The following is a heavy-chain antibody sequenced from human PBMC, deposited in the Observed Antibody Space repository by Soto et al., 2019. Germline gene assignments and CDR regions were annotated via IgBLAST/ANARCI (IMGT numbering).Heavy chain of an antibody. V-gene: IGHV1-18*01. CDR1: GYTFTSYG. Sequence: QVQLVQSGAEVKKPGASVKVSCKASGYTFTSYGISWVRQAPGQGLEWMGWISGYNGNTNYVQKLQGRVTMTTDTSTSTAYMELRSLRSDDTAVYYCARDESSGYYRRESYHYCMDVWGQGTTVTVSS. CDR3: ARDESSGYYRRESYHYCMDV. J-gene: IGHJ6*02. CDR2: ISGYNGNT. D-gene: IGHD3-22*01.